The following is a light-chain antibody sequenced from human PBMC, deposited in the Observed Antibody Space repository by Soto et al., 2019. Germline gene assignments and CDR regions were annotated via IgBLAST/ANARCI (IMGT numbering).Light chain of an antibody. CDR3: QQASSFPHT. V-gene: IGKV1-12*01. Sequence: DIQMTQSPSTVSASVGDRVTITSRASQPISSWLAWFRQRPGKAPELLIYAASTLHNGVPSRFSGSGSGTDFALTISGLQPEDSATYYCQQASSFPHTFRQGT. CDR2: AAS. CDR1: QPISSW. J-gene: IGKJ2*01.